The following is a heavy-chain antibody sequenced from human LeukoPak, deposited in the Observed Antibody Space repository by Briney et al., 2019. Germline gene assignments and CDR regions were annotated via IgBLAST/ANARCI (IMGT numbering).Heavy chain of an antibody. D-gene: IGHD3-3*01. V-gene: IGHV3-7*01. CDR3: ARVSYDFWSGYYPRHYYYYMDV. J-gene: IGHJ6*03. CDR2: IKQDGSEK. Sequence: GGSLRLSCAASGFTFSSYWMSWFRQAPGKGLEWVANIKQDGSEKYFVDSVKGRFTISRDNAKNSLYLQMNSLRAEDTAVYYCARVSYDFWSGYYPRHYYYYMDVWGKGTTVTVSS. CDR1: GFTFSSYW.